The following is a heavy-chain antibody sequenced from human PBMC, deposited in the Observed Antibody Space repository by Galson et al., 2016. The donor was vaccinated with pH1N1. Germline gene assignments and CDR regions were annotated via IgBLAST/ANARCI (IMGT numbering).Heavy chain of an antibody. J-gene: IGHJ3*02. Sequence: ETLSLTCAVSGGSISNDKWWSWVRQPPGKGLEWIGEFHQSGTTNYNPSLKSRVTISVDKSKNHLSLKLSSVTAADTAVYYCTSNYYTGGYGAFEIWGQGTTVTVS. D-gene: IGHD2-8*02. CDR1: GGSISNDKW. CDR3: TSNYYTGGYGAFEI. CDR2: FHQSGTT. V-gene: IGHV4-4*02.